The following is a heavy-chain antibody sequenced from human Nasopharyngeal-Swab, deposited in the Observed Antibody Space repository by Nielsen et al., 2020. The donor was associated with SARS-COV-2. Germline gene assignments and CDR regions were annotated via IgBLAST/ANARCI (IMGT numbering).Heavy chain of an antibody. D-gene: IGHD5-18*01. CDR1: GFTFSSYW. CDR3: ARRDTGGMDV. V-gene: IGHV3-7*01. Sequence: GESLKISCAASGFTFSSYWMSWVRQAPGKGLEWVANIKQDGSDKYYVDSVKGRFTISRDNAKNSLYLQMNSLRDEDTAVYYCARRDTGGMDVWGQGTTVTVSS. CDR2: IKQDGSDK. J-gene: IGHJ6*02.